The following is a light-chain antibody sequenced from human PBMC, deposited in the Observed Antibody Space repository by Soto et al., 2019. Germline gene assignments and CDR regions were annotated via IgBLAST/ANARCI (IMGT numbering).Light chain of an antibody. CDR3: QQSYSTLT. CDR1: QSISSY. Sequence: DIQMTQSPSSLSASVGDRVTITCRASQSISSYLNWYQQKPGKAPKLLIYAASSLQSGVPSRFSGSGSGTDFTLTISSLQPEDFATYYCQQSYSTLTFGPGTKGIS. V-gene: IGKV1-39*01. J-gene: IGKJ3*01. CDR2: AAS.